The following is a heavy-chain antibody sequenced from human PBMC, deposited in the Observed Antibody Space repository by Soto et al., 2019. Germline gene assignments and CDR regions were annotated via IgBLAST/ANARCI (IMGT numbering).Heavy chain of an antibody. V-gene: IGHV3-23*01. Sequence: EVQVLDSGGDLVQSGGSLRLSCAASGFTFSNYAMSWVRQAPGMGLEWVSSISGGGGSTYYADSVKGRFTISRDNSKNPLYVQRNSLRPEETALYYCGKNNLLGSGKKDYWGRGTLVTVSS. CDR1: GFTFSNYA. CDR2: ISGGGGST. J-gene: IGHJ4*02. CDR3: GKNNLLGSGKKDY. D-gene: IGHD3-10*01.